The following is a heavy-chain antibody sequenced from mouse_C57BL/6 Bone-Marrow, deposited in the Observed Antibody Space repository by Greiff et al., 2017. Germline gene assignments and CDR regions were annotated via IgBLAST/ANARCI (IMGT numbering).Heavy chain of an antibody. CDR3: AMRTVVATDY. D-gene: IGHD1-1*01. Sequence: VQLKESGAELVKPGASVKLSCTASGFNITDYYMHWVKQRPEQGLEWIGRIDPEDGDTNYAPKFQGKATITADTSSNTAYLQLSSLTSENTAVYYCAMRTVVATDYWGQGTTLTVSS. CDR1: GFNITDYY. J-gene: IGHJ2*01. CDR2: IDPEDGDT. V-gene: IGHV14-2*01.